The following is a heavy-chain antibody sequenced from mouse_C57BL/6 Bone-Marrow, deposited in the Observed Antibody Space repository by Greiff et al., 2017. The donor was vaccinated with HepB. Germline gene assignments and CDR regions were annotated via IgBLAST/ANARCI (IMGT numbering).Heavy chain of an antibody. CDR3: ARGFTTVVATDAMDY. V-gene: IGHV1-50*01. Sequence: QVQLKQPGAELVKPGASVKVSCKASGYTFTSYWMQWVKQRPGQGLEWIGEIDPSDSYTNYNQKFKGKATLTVDTSSSTAYMQLSSLTSEDSAVYYCARGFTTVVATDAMDYWGQGTSVTVSS. D-gene: IGHD1-1*01. CDR2: IDPSDSYT. J-gene: IGHJ4*01. CDR1: GYTFTSYW.